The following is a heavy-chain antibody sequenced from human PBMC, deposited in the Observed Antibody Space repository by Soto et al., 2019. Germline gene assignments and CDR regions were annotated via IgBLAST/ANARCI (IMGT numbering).Heavy chain of an antibody. CDR3: ARDLPTMDV. J-gene: IGHJ6*02. Sequence: QVQLVQSGAEVKKPGASVKVSCKASGYTFTSYGISWVRQAPGQGLEWMGWIRAYNGNTNYAKKPQGRTTMTTDTSTSTASMELRSMRSDDTAVYYCARDLPTMDVWGQGTTVTVSS. V-gene: IGHV1-18*01. CDR1: GYTFTSYG. CDR2: IRAYNGNT.